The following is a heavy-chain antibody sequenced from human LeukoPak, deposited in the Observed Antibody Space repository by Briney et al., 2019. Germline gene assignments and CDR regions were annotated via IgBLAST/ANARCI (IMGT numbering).Heavy chain of an antibody. CDR1: GYSFTNYW. D-gene: IGHD2-2*01. V-gene: IGHV5-51*01. J-gene: IGHJ4*02. CDR3: ARYGIRGSTDEYQMLSFDY. Sequence: GESLKISCKGSGYSFTNYWIGWVRQMPGKGLEWMGIIYPGDSDTRYSPSFQGQVTISADKSISTAYLQWSSLKASDTAMYYCARYGIRGSTDEYQMLSFDYWGQGTLVTVSS. CDR2: IYPGDSDT.